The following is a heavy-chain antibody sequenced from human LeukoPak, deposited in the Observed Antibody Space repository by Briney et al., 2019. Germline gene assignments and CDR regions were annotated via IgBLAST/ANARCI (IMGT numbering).Heavy chain of an antibody. CDR2: ISSSSSYI. D-gene: IGHD2-8*01. J-gene: IGHJ4*02. CDR3: AKDGQPSTRSYLCTNGICYQDY. CDR1: GFTFGSYS. V-gene: IGHV3-21*04. Sequence: GGSLRLSCAASGFTFGSYSMNWVRKAPGKGMEWVSSISSSSSYIYYADSVKGRFTISRDSSKNTPYLKMDSLRAEDTAIYYCAKDGQPSTRSYLCTNGICYQDYWGQGTLVTVSS.